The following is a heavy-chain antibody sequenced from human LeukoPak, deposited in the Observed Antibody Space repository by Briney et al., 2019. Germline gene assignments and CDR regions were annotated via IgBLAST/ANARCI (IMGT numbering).Heavy chain of an antibody. D-gene: IGHD3-10*01. V-gene: IGHV3-53*04. Sequence: GGSLRLSCAASGFTFSSYAMSWVRQAPGKGLEWVSVIYSGGSTYYADSVKGRFTISRHNSKNTLYLQMNSLRAEDTAVYYCASSHGSGSRAYGMDVWGQGTTVTVSS. CDR1: GFTFSSYA. CDR3: ASSHGSGSRAYGMDV. CDR2: IYSGGST. J-gene: IGHJ6*02.